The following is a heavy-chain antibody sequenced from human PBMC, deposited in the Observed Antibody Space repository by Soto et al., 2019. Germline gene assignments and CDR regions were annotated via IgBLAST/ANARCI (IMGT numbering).Heavy chain of an antibody. D-gene: IGHD2-8*02. CDR3: ARAREDIVLVPSGYFDY. V-gene: IGHV3-11*06. CDR2: ISSSSSYT. J-gene: IGHJ4*02. CDR1: GFTFSDYY. Sequence: GGSLRLSCAASGFTFSDYYMSWIRQAPGKGLEWVSYISSSSSYTNYADSVKGRFTISRDNAKNSLYLQMNSLRAEDTAVYYCARAREDIVLVPSGYFDYWGQGTLVTVSS.